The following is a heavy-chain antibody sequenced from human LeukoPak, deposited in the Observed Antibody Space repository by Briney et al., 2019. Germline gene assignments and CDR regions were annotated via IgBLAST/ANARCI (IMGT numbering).Heavy chain of an antibody. J-gene: IGHJ3*02. D-gene: IGHD3-22*01. Sequence: SETLSLTCIVSGDSISNTAYHWGWIRQPPGKGLEWIASIYYSGNTYYNPSLKSRLTISVDTSKNQFSLKLNSVTAADTAVYYCASSYYYDSRYAFDIWGQGTMVTVSS. V-gene: IGHV4-39*01. CDR2: IYYSGNT. CDR3: ASSYYYDSRYAFDI. CDR1: GDSISNTAYH.